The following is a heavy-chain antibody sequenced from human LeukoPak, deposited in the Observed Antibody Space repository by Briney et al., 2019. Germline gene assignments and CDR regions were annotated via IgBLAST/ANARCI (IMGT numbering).Heavy chain of an antibody. Sequence: PGGSLRLSCAASGFSFRNYDMHWVRQAPGKGREGVAVICYDGSNKYYADSVEGRFTISRDNSKNTLYLQMNSLRAEDTAVYYCAKGSQPIPHIVVVTSIGGLFDYWGQGTLVTVSS. J-gene: IGHJ4*02. D-gene: IGHD2-21*02. CDR3: AKGSQPIPHIVVVTSIGGLFDY. V-gene: IGHV3-30*18. CDR2: ICYDGSNK. CDR1: GFSFRNYD.